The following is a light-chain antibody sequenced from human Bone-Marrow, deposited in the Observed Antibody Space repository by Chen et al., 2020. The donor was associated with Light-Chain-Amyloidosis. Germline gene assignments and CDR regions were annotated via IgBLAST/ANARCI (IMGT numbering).Light chain of an antibody. J-gene: IGLJ3*02. CDR3: QSADSSGTYRV. Sequence: SYEFTQPPSVSVSPGQTARIPCSGDALPKQYAYWYQQKPGQAPTLVISKDTERPSGIPERFSGSSSGTTVTLTISGVQAEDEADYYCQSADSSGTYRVFGGGTKVTVL. V-gene: IGLV3-25*03. CDR2: KDT. CDR1: ALPKQY.